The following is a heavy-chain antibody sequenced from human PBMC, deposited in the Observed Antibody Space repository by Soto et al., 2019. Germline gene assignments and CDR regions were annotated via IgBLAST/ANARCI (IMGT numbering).Heavy chain of an antibody. CDR2: IYYSGST. D-gene: IGHD3-10*01. J-gene: IGHJ5*02. Sequence: SETLSLTCAVYGGSFSGYYWSWIRQPPGKGLEWIGYIYYSGSTNYNPSLKSRVTISVDTSKNQFSLKLSSVTAADTAVYYCAREKVRAVISTPNNWFDPWGQGTLFTVSS. CDR3: AREKVRAVISTPNNWFDP. V-gene: IGHV4-59*01. CDR1: GGSFSGYY.